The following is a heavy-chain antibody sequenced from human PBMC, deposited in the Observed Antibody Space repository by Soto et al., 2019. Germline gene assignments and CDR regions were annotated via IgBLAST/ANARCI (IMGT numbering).Heavy chain of an antibody. CDR2: ISSRSTYI. Sequence: EVQLVESGGGLVKPGGSLRLSCAASGFTFSSYSMNWVRQAPGKGLEWVSSISSRSTYIYYADSVKGRFTISRDNAKNSLNLQMNSLRAEDTAVYYCARDLSDATYWGQGTLVTVSS. J-gene: IGHJ4*02. CDR1: GFTFSSYS. CDR3: ARDLSDATY. V-gene: IGHV3-21*01.